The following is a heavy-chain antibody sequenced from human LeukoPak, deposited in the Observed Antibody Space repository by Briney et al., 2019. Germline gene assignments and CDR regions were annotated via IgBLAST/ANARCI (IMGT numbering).Heavy chain of an antibody. V-gene: IGHV3-23*01. CDR3: ANSPSATVTTLFNY. CDR2: VSGSGGST. Sequence: PGGSLRVSCAASGFTFSSYAMSWVGQASGKGVGWVSAVSGSGGSTYYADSVKGRFTISRDNSKDTLYLQMSSLRAEDTAVYYCANSPSATVTTLFNYWGQGTLVTASS. J-gene: IGHJ4*02. D-gene: IGHD4-17*01. CDR1: GFTFSSYA.